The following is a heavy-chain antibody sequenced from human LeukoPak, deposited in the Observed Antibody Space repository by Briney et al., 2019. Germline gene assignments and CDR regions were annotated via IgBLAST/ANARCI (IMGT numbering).Heavy chain of an antibody. J-gene: IGHJ3*01. D-gene: IGHD1-14*01. CDR2: ISWDSSST. CDR1: GFTFDDFT. Sequence: GGSLRLSCVASGFTFDDFTMHWVRQRPGKGLEWVSLISWDSSSTYFTDSVKGRFTISRDNTKNSLYLQMNSLTTEDTAFYYCAKDGRKGAYDVWGQGTLVTVS. V-gene: IGHV3-43*01. CDR3: AKDGRKGAYDV.